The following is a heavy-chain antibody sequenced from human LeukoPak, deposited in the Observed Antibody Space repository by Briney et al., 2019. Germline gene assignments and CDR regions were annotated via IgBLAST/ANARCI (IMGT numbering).Heavy chain of an antibody. CDR2: ISWNSGSI. Sequence: GRSLRLSCAASGFTFDDYAMHWVRQVPGKGLEWVSGISWNSGSIGYADSVKGRFTISRDNAKNSLFLQMNSLRAEDTALYYCATGRRSRVEGTSLDYWGQGTLVTVSS. CDR3: ATGRRSRVEGTSLDY. J-gene: IGHJ4*02. V-gene: IGHV3-9*01. CDR1: GFTFDDYA. D-gene: IGHD2-2*01.